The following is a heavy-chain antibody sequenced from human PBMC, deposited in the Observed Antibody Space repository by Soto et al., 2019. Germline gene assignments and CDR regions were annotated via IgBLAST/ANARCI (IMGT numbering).Heavy chain of an antibody. J-gene: IGHJ6*02. CDR1: GLTFSSYA. Sequence: GGSLRLPGVAAGLTFSSYAMGWVRKAQGKGRYFVSVIGASSRIPYSADSVMGRFTISRNNSKNKLLLQMTSLRAEDTAVYYCPNGITGPSRYYYYSMDVWGQGTAVTVSS. V-gene: IGHV3-23*01. D-gene: IGHD3-16*01. CDR3: PNGITGPSRYYYYSMDV. CDR2: IGASSRIP.